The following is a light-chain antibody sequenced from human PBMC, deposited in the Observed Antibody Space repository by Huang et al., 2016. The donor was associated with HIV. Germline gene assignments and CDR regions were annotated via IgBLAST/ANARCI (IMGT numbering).Light chain of an antibody. J-gene: IGKJ1*01. Sequence: EIVLTQSPATLSLSPGERATLSSRASQSVSSYLAWYQQNPGQAPRLLIYDASNRATGIPARFSGSGSGTDFTLTISSLEPEDFAVYYCQQRSNWPPWTFGQGTKVEIK. V-gene: IGKV3-11*01. CDR3: QQRSNWPPWT. CDR1: QSVSSY. CDR2: DAS.